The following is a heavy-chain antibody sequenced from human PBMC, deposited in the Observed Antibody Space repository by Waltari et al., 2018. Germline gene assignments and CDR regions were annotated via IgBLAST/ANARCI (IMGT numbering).Heavy chain of an antibody. CDR3: ARDRNIAAAGGSSPCDF. Sequence: QVQLVQSGAEVKKPGASVKISCKASGYTFTSFGIHWVRQAPGKRPEWMAWINAGTGNTKYSQSFQGRVTITRDRSASTVYVDVSSLKSEDTAVYYCARDRNIAAAGGSSPCDFWGQGTLVTVSS. CDR2: INAGTGNT. D-gene: IGHD6-13*01. V-gene: IGHV1-3*01. CDR1: GYTFTSFG. J-gene: IGHJ4*02.